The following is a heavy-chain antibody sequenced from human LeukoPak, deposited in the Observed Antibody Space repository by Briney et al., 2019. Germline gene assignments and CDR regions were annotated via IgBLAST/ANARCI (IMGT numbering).Heavy chain of an antibody. D-gene: IGHD6-19*01. Sequence: PLETLSLTCTVSGGSISSYYWSWIRQPPGKGLEWIGYIYYSGSTNYNPSLKSRVTISVDTSKNQFSLKLSSVTAADTAVYYCARWSYSSGWSNYWGQGTLVTVSS. CDR1: GGSISSYY. J-gene: IGHJ4*02. CDR2: IYYSGST. V-gene: IGHV4-59*08. CDR3: ARWSYSSGWSNY.